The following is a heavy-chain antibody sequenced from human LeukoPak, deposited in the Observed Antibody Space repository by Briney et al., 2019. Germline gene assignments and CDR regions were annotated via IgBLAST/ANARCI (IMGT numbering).Heavy chain of an antibody. CDR2: IYSGGST. D-gene: IGHD2-21*02. V-gene: IGHV3-53*01. CDR1: GFTVSSNY. J-gene: IGHJ6*03. Sequence: GGSLRLSCAASGFTVSSNYMSWVRQAPGKGLEWVSVIYSGGSTYYADSVKGRFTISRDNSKNTLYLQMNSLRAEDTAVYYCARDRGVTAGGYYYYYMDVWGKGTTVTVSS. CDR3: ARDRGVTAGGYYYYYMDV.